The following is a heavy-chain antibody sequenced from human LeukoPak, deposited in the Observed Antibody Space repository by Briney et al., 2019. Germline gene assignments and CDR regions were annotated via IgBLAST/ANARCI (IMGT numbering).Heavy chain of an antibody. CDR2: IKRDGSER. D-gene: IGHD3-22*01. V-gene: IGHV3-7*01. J-gene: IGHJ3*02. Sequence: PGGSLRLSCAASGFTFSSYWMSWVRQAPGKGLEWVANIKRDGSERHCLDSVRGRFTVSRDNAKNSLYLQLNSLRAEDTAVYFCARDTTYYESSAYYDSYDIWGQGTMVTVSS. CDR1: GFTFSSYW. CDR3: ARDTTYYESSAYYDSYDI.